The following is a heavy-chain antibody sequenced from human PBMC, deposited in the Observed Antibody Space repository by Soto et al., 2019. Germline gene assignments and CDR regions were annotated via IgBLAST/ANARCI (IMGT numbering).Heavy chain of an antibody. CDR1: GGSISSYY. Sequence: TSETLSLTCTVSGGSISSYYWSWIRQPPGKGLEWIGYIYYSGSTNYNPSLKSRVTISVDTSKNQFSLKLSSVTAADTAVYYCARFSSGWYSTAFDIWRQGTMVTVSS. V-gene: IGHV4-59*01. J-gene: IGHJ3*02. CDR3: ARFSSGWYSTAFDI. D-gene: IGHD6-19*01. CDR2: IYYSGST.